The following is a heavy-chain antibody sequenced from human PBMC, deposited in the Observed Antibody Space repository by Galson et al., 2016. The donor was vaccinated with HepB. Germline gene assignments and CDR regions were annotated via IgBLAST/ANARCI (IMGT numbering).Heavy chain of an antibody. J-gene: IGHJ4*02. CDR1: GFTFSNYG. D-gene: IGHD2-2*01. CDR3: ARQHCSSTSCYLWGFDD. V-gene: IGHV3-33*01. Sequence: SLRLSCAASGFTFSNYGMHWVRQAPGKGLEWVAIIWYDGSNKFYADSVKGRFTISSDNSKNTLYLQMNSLRAEDTAVYYCARQHCSSTSCYLWGFDDWGQGTLVTVSS. CDR2: IWYDGSNK.